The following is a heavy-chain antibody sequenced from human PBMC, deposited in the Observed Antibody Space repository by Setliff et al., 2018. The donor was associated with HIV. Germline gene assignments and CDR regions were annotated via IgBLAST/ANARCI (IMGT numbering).Heavy chain of an antibody. D-gene: IGHD3-10*02. Sequence: PGGSLRLSCAASGFTFSNSWMHWVRQAPGKGLEWVSGISGSGGYSYYADSVQGRFTISSDNSKNTLYLQMNSLTAEDTAVYYCARENYYVTEYWGQGTLVTVSS. V-gene: IGHV3-23*01. J-gene: IGHJ4*02. CDR1: GFTFSNSW. CDR2: ISGSGGYS. CDR3: ARENYYVTEY.